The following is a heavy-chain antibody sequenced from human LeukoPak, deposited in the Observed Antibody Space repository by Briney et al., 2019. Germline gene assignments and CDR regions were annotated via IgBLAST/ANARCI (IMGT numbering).Heavy chain of an antibody. D-gene: IGHD3-9*01. CDR2: INHSGST. CDR1: GVSFSGYY. Sequence: PSVTLSLTCAVYGVSFSGYYWRWLRQPPGKGLEWRGEINHSGSTNYNPSHKSRVTISVDTSKNQFTLKLSSVTAADTAVYYCARGGRGILTGSYGNWGQGTLVTVSS. CDR3: ARGGRGILTGSYGN. J-gene: IGHJ4*02. V-gene: IGHV4-34*01.